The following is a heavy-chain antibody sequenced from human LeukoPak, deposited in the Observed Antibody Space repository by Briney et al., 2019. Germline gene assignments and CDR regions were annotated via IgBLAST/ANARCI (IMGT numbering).Heavy chain of an antibody. Sequence: GGSLRLSCAASGFTFDDYAMHWVRQAPGKGLEWVSLITWEGGSTYYADSVKGRFTISRDNNKNSLYLQMNSLRPEDTALYYCAKDGVVAALGDNWFDPWGQGTLVTVSS. CDR1: GFTFDDYA. V-gene: IGHV3-43D*03. CDR3: AKDGVVAALGDNWFDP. J-gene: IGHJ5*02. CDR2: ITWEGGST. D-gene: IGHD2-15*01.